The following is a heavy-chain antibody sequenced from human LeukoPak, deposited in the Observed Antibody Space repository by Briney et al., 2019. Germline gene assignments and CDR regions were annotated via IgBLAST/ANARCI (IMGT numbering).Heavy chain of an antibody. V-gene: IGHV1-3*03. J-gene: IGHJ4*02. CDR3: ARNLAAAPHAYYFDY. CDR2: ISVGNGNT. CDR1: GYTFTDYP. D-gene: IGHD6-25*01. Sequence: ASVKVSCKASGYTFTDYPMHWVRQAPGQRLEWMGWISVGNGNTKYSQEFQGRVTITRDTSASTAYMELSSLRSEDMAVYYCARNLAAAPHAYYFDYWGQGTLVTVSS.